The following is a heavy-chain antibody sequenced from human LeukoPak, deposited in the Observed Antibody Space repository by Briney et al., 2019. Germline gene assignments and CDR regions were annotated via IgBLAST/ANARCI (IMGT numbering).Heavy chain of an antibody. D-gene: IGHD3-10*01. Sequence: GGSLRLSCAASGFTFSSYSMNWDRQAPGKGLEWVSYISSSSGTIYYADSVKGRFTISRDNAKNSLYLQMNSLRAEDTAVYYCARADYASGSSYGMDVWGQGTTVTVSS. CDR2: ISSSSGTI. V-gene: IGHV3-48*04. J-gene: IGHJ6*02. CDR1: GFTFSSYS. CDR3: ARADYASGSSYGMDV.